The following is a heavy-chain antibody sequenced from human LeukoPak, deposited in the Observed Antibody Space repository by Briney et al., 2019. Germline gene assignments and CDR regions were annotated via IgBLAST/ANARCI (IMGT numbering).Heavy chain of an antibody. CDR3: ARVKGGYSSGWYWFDP. D-gene: IGHD6-19*01. CDR2: ISAYNGNT. CDR1: GYTFTSYG. Sequence: ASVKVSCKASGYTFTSYGISWVRQAPGQGLEWMGWISAYNGNTNYAKKLQGRVTMTKDTSTRTAYMELRSLRSDDTAVYYCARVKGGYSSGWYWFDPWGQGTLVTVSS. J-gene: IGHJ5*02. V-gene: IGHV1-18*01.